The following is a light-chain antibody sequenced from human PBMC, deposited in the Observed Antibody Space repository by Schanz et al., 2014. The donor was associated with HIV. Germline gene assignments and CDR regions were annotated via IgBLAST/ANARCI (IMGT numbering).Light chain of an antibody. CDR2: RNN. J-gene: IGLJ2*01. CDR1: SSNVGTNY. Sequence: QSVLSQPPSASGPPGQRVTISCSGSSSNVGTNYVFWYQQFPGTAPKLLIYRNNQRPSGVPDRFSGSKSGTSASLAISGLQSEDEADYYCATWDTFLNGVVFGGGTKLTVL. V-gene: IGLV1-47*01. CDR3: ATWDTFLNGVV.